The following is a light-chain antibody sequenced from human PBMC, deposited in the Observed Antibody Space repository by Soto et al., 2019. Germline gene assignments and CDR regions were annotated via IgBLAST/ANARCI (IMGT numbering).Light chain of an antibody. Sequence: QSALTQPRSVSGSPGQSVTISCTGTSXDVGGYNYVSWYQQYPGKAPKLMIYDVTKRPSGVPDRFSGSKSGNTASLSISGLQAEDEADYYCCSYAGTYIGYVFGSGTKVTVL. V-gene: IGLV2-11*01. CDR1: SXDVGGYNY. J-gene: IGLJ1*01. CDR2: DVT. CDR3: CSYAGTYIGYV.